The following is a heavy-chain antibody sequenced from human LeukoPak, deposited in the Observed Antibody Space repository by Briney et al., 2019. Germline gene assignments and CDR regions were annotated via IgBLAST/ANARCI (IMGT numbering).Heavy chain of an antibody. CDR3: ATSYYYDSSGYTNSWFDP. Sequence: PSETLSLTCAVSGGSISSSNWWSWVRQPPGKGLEWIGEINHSGSTNYNPSLRSRVTISVDTSKNQFSLKLSSVTAADTAVYYCATSYYYDSSGYTNSWFDPWGQGTLVTVSS. D-gene: IGHD3-22*01. J-gene: IGHJ5*02. CDR2: INHSGST. CDR1: GGSISSSNW. V-gene: IGHV4-4*02.